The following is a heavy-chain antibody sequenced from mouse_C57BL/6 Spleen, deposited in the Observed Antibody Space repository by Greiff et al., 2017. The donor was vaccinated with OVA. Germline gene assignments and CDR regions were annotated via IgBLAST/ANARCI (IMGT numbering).Heavy chain of an antibody. J-gene: IGHJ2*01. D-gene: IGHD1-1*01. CDR1: GYAFSSSW. Sequence: QVQLQQSGPELVKPGASVKISCKASGYAFSSSWMNWVKQRPGKGLEWIGRIYPGDGDTNYNGKFKGKATLTADKSSSTAYMQLSSLTSEDSAVYFGARYGTTVVAFDYWGQGTTLTVSS. V-gene: IGHV1-82*01. CDR3: ARYGTTVVAFDY. CDR2: IYPGDGDT.